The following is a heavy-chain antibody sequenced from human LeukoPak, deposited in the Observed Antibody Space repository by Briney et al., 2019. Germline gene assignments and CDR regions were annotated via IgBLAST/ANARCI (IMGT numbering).Heavy chain of an antibody. D-gene: IGHD3-10*01. Sequence: PRRSLRLSCAASGFTFSSYGMHWVRHAPGNGLEWVAVLQYDGSNKYYADSVKGRFTISRDNSKNTLYLQMNSLRAEDTAVYYCAKDVAGTFGESALDYWGQGTLVTVSS. J-gene: IGHJ4*02. CDR2: LQYDGSNK. CDR3: AKDVAGTFGESALDY. V-gene: IGHV3-30*18. CDR1: GFTFSSYG.